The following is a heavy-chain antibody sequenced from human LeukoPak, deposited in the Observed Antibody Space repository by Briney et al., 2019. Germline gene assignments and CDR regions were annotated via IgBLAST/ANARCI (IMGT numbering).Heavy chain of an antibody. CDR1: GDSISTYF. J-gene: IGHJ4*02. V-gene: IGHV4-4*07. CDR3: ARESMVRGVTYFDY. CDR2: VYPSGTT. D-gene: IGHD3-10*01. Sequence: PSETLSLTCTVSGDSISTYFWSWIRQPAGKGLEWIGRVYPSGTTKYNFSLKSRVTMSVDTSENHFSLKLISVTAADTAVYCCARESMVRGVTYFDYWGQGTLVTVSS.